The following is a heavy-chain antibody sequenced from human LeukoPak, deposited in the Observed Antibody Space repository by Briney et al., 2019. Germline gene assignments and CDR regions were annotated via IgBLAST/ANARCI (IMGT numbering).Heavy chain of an antibody. D-gene: IGHD1-1*01. V-gene: IGHV4-61*02. CDR3: ASDTTRWYFDL. CDR2: IDTSGGT. CDR1: GGSISSCSCC. Sequence: SETLSLTCTVSGGSISSCSCCWSWIRQAAGKGLEWIGRIDTSGGTNYNPSLKGRVAMSIDTSQNQVSLKVSSVPAADTAVYYCASDTTRWYFDLWGRGTPVTVSS. J-gene: IGHJ2*01.